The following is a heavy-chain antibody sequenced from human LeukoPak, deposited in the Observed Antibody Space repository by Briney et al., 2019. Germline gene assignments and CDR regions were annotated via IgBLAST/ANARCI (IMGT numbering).Heavy chain of an antibody. CDR2: INPSGGST. CDR1: GYTFTSSY. Sequence: GASVKVSCKASGYTFTSSYMYWVRQAPGQGLEWMGIINPSGGSTSYAQKFQGRVTMTRNTSISTAYMELSSLRSEDTAVYYCARSPERRARNYGGNSRGRNGALDYWGQGTLVTVSS. CDR3: ARSPERRARNYGGNSRGRNGALDY. D-gene: IGHD4-17*01. J-gene: IGHJ4*02. V-gene: IGHV1-46*01.